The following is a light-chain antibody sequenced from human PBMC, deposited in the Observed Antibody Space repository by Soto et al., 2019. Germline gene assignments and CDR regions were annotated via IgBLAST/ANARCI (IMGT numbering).Light chain of an antibody. CDR1: QSVGIN. J-gene: IGKJ1*01. CDR3: QQSNDWPRT. Sequence: EVVMTQSPAILSVSPGERATLSCRASQSVGINVAWYQQKPGQAPRLLIYGASTRATGSPDRFSASESGTEFTLTISSLLSEDFAVYYCQQSNDWPRTFGQGTKVDIK. CDR2: GAS. V-gene: IGKV3-15*01.